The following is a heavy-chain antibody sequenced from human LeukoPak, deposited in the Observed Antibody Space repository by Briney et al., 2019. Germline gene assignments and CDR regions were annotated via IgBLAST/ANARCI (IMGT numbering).Heavy chain of an antibody. CDR2: INHSGST. Sequence: PSETLSLTCAVYGGSFSGYYWSWIRQPPGKGLEWIGEINHSGSTNYNPSLKSRVTISVDTSKNQFSLKLSSVTAADTAVYYCARGIGHGGYYFDYWGQGTLVTVSS. V-gene: IGHV4-34*01. CDR1: GGSFSGYY. D-gene: IGHD3-10*01. J-gene: IGHJ4*02. CDR3: ARGIGHGGYYFDY.